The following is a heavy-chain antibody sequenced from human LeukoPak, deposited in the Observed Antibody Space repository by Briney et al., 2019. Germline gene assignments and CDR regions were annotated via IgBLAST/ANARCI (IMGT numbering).Heavy chain of an antibody. CDR2: MRYDGSNK. J-gene: IGHJ4*02. D-gene: IGHD3-10*01. CDR1: GVTFSSYG. V-gene: IGHV3-30*02. CDR3: AKDIFTMVRGVVDY. Sequence: QTGGSLRLPCAASGVTFSSYGMHWVRQAPGKGLEWVAFMRYDGSNKYYAASVKGRFTLSRDNAKNSLYLQMNSLRAEDTALYYCAKDIFTMVRGVVDYWGQGTLVTVSS.